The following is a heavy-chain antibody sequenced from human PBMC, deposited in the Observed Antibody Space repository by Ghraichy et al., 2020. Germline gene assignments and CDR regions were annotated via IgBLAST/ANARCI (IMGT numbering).Heavy chain of an antibody. V-gene: IGHV4-39*01. CDR3: ARGGYSSSWYMGGVRYFDY. CDR2: IYYNGST. J-gene: IGHJ4*02. Sequence: SETLSLTCSVSGGSISSSSHYWGWIRQPPGKGLEWIGNIYYNGSTYYNPSLKSRVTMSVDTSKNQFSLKLSSVTAADTAVYYCARGGYSSSWYMGGVRYFDYWGQGTLVTVSS. D-gene: IGHD6-13*01. CDR1: GGSISSSSHY.